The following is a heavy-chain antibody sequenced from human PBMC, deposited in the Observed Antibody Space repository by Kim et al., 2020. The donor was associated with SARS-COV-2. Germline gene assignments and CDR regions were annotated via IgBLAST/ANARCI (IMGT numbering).Heavy chain of an antibody. V-gene: IGHV1-46*01. Sequence: AQKFQGRVTMTRDTSTSTVYMELSSLRSEDTAVYYCARDTSGYYQGSFDYWGQGTLVTVSS. J-gene: IGHJ4*02. CDR3: ARDTSGYYQGSFDY. D-gene: IGHD3-3*01.